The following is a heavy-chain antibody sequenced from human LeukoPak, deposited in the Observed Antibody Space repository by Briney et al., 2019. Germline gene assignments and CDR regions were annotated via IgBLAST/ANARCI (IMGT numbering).Heavy chain of an antibody. CDR1: GGSIGSGGYS. Sequence: PSETLSLTCAVSGGSIGSGGYSWSWIRQPPGKGLEWIGYIYHSGSTYYNPSLKSRVTISVDRSKNQFSLKLSSVTAADTAVYYCASLITMVRGVMPFAFDIWGQGTMVTVSS. D-gene: IGHD3-10*01. J-gene: IGHJ3*02. V-gene: IGHV4-30-2*01. CDR3: ASLITMVRGVMPFAFDI. CDR2: IYHSGST.